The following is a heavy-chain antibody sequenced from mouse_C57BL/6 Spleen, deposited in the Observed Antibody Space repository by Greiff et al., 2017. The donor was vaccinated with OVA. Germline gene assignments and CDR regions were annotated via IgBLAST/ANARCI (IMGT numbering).Heavy chain of an antibody. CDR3: ASGGAQAPYYFDY. J-gene: IGHJ2*01. V-gene: IGHV5-6*02. D-gene: IGHD3-2*02. CDR1: GFTFSSYG. CDR2: ISSGGSYT. Sequence: DVKLVESGGDLVKPGGSLKLSCAASGFTFSSYGMSWVRQTPDKRLEWVATISSGGSYTYYPDSVKGRFTISRDNAKNTLYLQMSSLKSEDTAMYYCASGGAQAPYYFDYWGQGTTLTVSS.